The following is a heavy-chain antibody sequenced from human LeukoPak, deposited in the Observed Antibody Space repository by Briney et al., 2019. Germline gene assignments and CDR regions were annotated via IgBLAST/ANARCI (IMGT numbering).Heavy chain of an antibody. CDR1: GFTFSSYA. D-gene: IGHD6-19*01. V-gene: IGHV3-30*04. CDR2: ISYDGSNK. Sequence: PGGSLRLSCAASGFTFSSYAMHWVRQAPGKGLEWVAVISYDGSNKYYADSVKGRFTISRDNSKNTLYLQMNSLRAEDTAVYYCASTRGYSSGWYGYWGQGTLVTVS. J-gene: IGHJ4*02. CDR3: ASTRGYSSGWYGY.